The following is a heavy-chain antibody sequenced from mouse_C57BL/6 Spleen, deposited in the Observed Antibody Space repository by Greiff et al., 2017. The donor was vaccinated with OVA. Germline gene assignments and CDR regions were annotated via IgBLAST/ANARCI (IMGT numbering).Heavy chain of an antibody. D-gene: IGHD1-1*01. CDR3: ARYGGYYAMDY. CDR2: INPSNGGT. CDR1: GYTFTSYW. V-gene: IGHV1-53*01. J-gene: IGHJ4*01. Sequence: VQLQQPGTELVKPGASVKLSCKASGYTFTSYWMHWVKQRPGQGLEWIGNINPSNGGTNYNEKFKSKATLTVYKSSSTAYMQLSSLTSEDAAVYYCARYGGYYAMDYWGQGTSVTVSS.